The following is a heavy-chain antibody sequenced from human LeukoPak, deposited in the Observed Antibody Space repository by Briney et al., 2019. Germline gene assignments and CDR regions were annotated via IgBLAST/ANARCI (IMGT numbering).Heavy chain of an antibody. CDR2: IYSDDTT. V-gene: IGHV3-53*01. J-gene: IGHJ4*02. CDR1: GFIVDYNY. D-gene: IGHD1-26*01. CDR3: AAVDRAWVGANWFYY. Sequence: GGSLRLSCAVSGFIVDYNYLTWVRQAPGKGLEYVSVIYSDDTTYYADAVKGRFIISRDNSKNTLFLQMNSLRVEDTAMYYCAAVDRAWVGANWFYYWGQGTLVTVSS.